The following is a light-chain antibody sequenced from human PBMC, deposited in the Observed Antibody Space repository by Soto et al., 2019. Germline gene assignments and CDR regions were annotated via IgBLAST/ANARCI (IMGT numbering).Light chain of an antibody. CDR3: QQYGSSPL. CDR1: QSVSGRY. J-gene: IGKJ3*01. V-gene: IGKV3-20*01. Sequence: ETVLTQSPGTLSLSPGERATLSCRSSQSVSGRYLAWYQQKPGQAPRLLIYGASNRATGIPDRFSGSGSGTDFILTISRLEPEDFAVYYCQQYGSSPLFGPGTKVDIK. CDR2: GAS.